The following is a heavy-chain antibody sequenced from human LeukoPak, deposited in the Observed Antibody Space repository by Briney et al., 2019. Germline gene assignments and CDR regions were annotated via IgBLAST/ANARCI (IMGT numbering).Heavy chain of an antibody. Sequence: GRSLRLSCAASGFTFSSYAMHWVRQAPGKGLEWVAVISYDGSNKYYADSVKGRFTISRDNSKNTLYLQMNSLRAEDTAVYYCAKDRTVGASYWYFDLWGRGTLVTVSS. CDR1: GFTFSSYA. CDR2: ISYDGSNK. V-gene: IGHV3-30*04. CDR3: AKDRTVGASYWYFDL. J-gene: IGHJ2*01. D-gene: IGHD1-26*01.